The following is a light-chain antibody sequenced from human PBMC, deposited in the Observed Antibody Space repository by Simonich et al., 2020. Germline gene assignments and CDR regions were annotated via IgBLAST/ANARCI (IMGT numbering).Light chain of an antibody. Sequence: QSALTQPASVSGSPGQSITISCTGTSSDVGSYNLVSLYQQHPGKAPKLMIYEGSERPSGVSNRFSGSKSGNTASLTISGLQAEDEADYYCCSYAGSSTVVFGGGTKLTVL. V-gene: IGLV2-23*01. CDR1: SSDVGSYNL. J-gene: IGLJ2*01. CDR3: CSYAGSSTVV. CDR2: EGS.